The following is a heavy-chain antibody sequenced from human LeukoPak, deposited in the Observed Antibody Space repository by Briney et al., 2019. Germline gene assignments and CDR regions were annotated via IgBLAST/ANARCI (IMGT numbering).Heavy chain of an antibody. D-gene: IGHD3-22*01. CDR1: GFTFSDYY. CDR3: AKEVVVIPVFDY. CDR2: ISSSGSTI. Sequence: PGGSLRLSCAASGFTFSDYYMSWIRQAPGKGLEWVSYISSSGSTIYYADSVKGRFTISRDNAKNSLYLQMNSLRAEDTAVYYCAKEVVVIPVFDYWGQGTLVTVSS. J-gene: IGHJ4*02. V-gene: IGHV3-11*01.